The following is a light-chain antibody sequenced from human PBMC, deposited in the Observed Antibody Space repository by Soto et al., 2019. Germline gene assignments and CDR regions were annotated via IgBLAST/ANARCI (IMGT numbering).Light chain of an antibody. J-gene: IGKJ2*01. CDR3: PKYYQWPPRT. CDR1: ESVGSN. Sequence: MAQSPSSLSVSPGERATLSCRASESVGSNLAWYQQKPGQAPRLLIHGASKRATGIPARFSGSGSGTEFPLTISSLQFEDFVVYYCPKYYQWPPRTSGQRSKVEI. CDR2: GAS. V-gene: IGKV3-15*01.